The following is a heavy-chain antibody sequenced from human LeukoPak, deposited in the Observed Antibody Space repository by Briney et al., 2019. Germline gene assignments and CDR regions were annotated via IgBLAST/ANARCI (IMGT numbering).Heavy chain of an antibody. V-gene: IGHV3-23*01. CDR3: ATWKKTGARSDYFDD. J-gene: IGHJ4*02. D-gene: IGHD1-1*01. Sequence: GSLRLSCEASGFTFSRFAMTWVRQAPGRGLEWVSTIGGLGESTNYADSVKGRFTISRDNSKNTLYLQMNNLRAEDTAVYYCATWKKTGARSDYFDDWGQGTLVAVSS. CDR2: IGGLGEST. CDR1: GFTFSRFA.